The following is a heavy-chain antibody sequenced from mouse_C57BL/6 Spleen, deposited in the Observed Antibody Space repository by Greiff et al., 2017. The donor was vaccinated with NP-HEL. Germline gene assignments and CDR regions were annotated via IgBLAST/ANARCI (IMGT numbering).Heavy chain of an antibody. V-gene: IGHV1-26*01. D-gene: IGHD1-1*01. Sequence: EVQLQQSGPELVKPGASVKISCKASGYTFTDYYMNWVKQSHGKSLEWIGDINPNNGGTSYNQKFKGKATLTVDKSSSTAYMELRSLTSEDSAVYYCANYYGSSYVGYFDVWGTGTTVTVSS. CDR2: INPNNGGT. CDR1: GYTFTDYY. J-gene: IGHJ1*03. CDR3: ANYYGSSYVGYFDV.